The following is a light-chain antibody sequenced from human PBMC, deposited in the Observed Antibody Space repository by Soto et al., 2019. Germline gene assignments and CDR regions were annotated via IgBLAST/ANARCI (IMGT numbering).Light chain of an antibody. J-gene: IGKJ2*01. V-gene: IGKV3-15*01. CDR3: QQYINGYT. CDR2: SAS. Sequence: EVVMTQSPVILSVFPGERVTLSCRASQSVSTSLGWYQQKPGQAPRLLIYSASTRATGIPARFSGSGSGTEFTLTISSLESEDFAVYYCQQYINGYTFGQGTKLEIK. CDR1: QSVSTS.